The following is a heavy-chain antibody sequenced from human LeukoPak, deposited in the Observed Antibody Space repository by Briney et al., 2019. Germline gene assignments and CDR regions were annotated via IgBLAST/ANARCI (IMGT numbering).Heavy chain of an antibody. D-gene: IGHD3-22*01. Sequence: GGSLRLSCAASGFTFISYSMNWVRQAPGKGLEWVSYIGSSSSSIYYADSVKGRFTISRDNSKNTLYLQMNSLRAEDTAVYYCAKDRVDYYDSSGYLFDYWGQGTLVTVSS. CDR1: GFTFISYS. J-gene: IGHJ4*02. V-gene: IGHV3-48*01. CDR2: IGSSSSSI. CDR3: AKDRVDYYDSSGYLFDY.